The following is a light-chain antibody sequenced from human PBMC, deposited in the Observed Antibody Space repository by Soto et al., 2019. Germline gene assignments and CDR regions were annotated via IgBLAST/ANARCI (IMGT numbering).Light chain of an antibody. CDR2: GVS. CDR1: QRLSASD. V-gene: IGKV3-20*01. CDR3: QQYGSSPLIT. J-gene: IGKJ5*01. Sequence: EIVLTQSACTLSLSPGQRATLSCGASQRLSASDIAWYQQKPGQAPKFLIYGVSSRATGIPDRFSGSGSATDFTPTISRLEPQDFAVYHCQQYGSSPLITFGQGTRLEIK.